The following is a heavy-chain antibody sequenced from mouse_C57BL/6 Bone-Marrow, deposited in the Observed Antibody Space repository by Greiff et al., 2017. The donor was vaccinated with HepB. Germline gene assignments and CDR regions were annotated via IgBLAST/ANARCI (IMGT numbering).Heavy chain of an antibody. CDR1: GFTFSSYA. D-gene: IGHD1-1*01. V-gene: IGHV5-4*01. J-gene: IGHJ4*01. CDR2: ISDGGSYT. CDR3: ARDPDYYGSRSGAMDY. Sequence: EVQRVESGGGLVKPGGSLKLSCAASGFTFSSYAMSWVRQTPEKRLEWVATISDGGSYTYYPDNVKGRFTISRDNAKNNLYLQMSHLKSEDTAMYYCARDPDYYGSRSGAMDYWGQGTSVTVSS.